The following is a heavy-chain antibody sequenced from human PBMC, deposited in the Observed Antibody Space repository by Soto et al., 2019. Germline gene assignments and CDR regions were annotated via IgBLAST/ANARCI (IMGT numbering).Heavy chain of an antibody. V-gene: IGHV3-21*01. J-gene: IGHJ6*02. CDR2: ISSSSSYI. CDR1: GFTFISYS. D-gene: IGHD3-9*01. Sequence: PGGSLRLSCAASGFTFISYSMNWCRQSPWKGLEWVSSISSSSSYIYYADSVKGRFTISRDNAKNSLYLQMNSLRAEDTAVYYCASVPGDSHYDILTGYYNVGGMDVWGQGTTVTVSS. CDR3: ASVPGDSHYDILTGYYNVGGMDV.